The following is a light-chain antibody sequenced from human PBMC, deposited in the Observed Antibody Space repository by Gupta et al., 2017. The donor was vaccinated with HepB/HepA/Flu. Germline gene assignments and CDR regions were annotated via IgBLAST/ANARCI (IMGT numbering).Light chain of an antibody. CDR1: ESHTTSY. J-gene: IGKJ2*01. V-gene: IGKV3-20*01. CDR3: HQYTSTTYT. CDR2: GAS. Sequence: TVLTQPPDTPSSSPEERATLTCRASESHTTSYLAWYQGRTGQDPRLLIIGASRRATGSADRCSGSGSGTDVTIPISRLEHEDVAVYYCHQYTSTTYTFGQGTKVEIK.